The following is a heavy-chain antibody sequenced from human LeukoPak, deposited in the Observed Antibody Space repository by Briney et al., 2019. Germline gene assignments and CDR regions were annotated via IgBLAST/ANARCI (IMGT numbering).Heavy chain of an antibody. D-gene: IGHD2-2*01. J-gene: IGHJ4*02. V-gene: IGHV3-7*01. CDR3: ARWRGSTSERSDY. Sequence: RTGGSLRLSCTASGFTFSDYWMRWVRQAPGKGLEWVANIKQDGSAKYYVDSVKGRFTISRDNAKNSLYLQMDSLRVEDTATYYCARWRGSTSERSDYWGQGTLVTVSS. CDR2: IKQDGSAK. CDR1: GFTFSDYW.